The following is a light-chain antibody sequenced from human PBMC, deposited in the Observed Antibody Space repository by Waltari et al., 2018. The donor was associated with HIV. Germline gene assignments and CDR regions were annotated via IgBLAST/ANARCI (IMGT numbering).Light chain of an antibody. J-gene: IGLJ3*02. CDR3: QSADSSGTYWV. V-gene: IGLV3-25*03. CDR1: ALPKQF. CDR2: TDS. Sequence: SYELTQPPSVSVSPGQTARITCSGDALPKQFAYWYQQKPGQAPVLVIYTDSERPSGSPEPFAGSSSGTTVTLTISGVQAEDEADYYCQSADSSGTYWVFGGGTKLTVL.